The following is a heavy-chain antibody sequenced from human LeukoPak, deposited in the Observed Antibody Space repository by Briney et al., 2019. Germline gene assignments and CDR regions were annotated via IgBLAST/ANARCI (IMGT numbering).Heavy chain of an antibody. CDR1: GGSISSYY. CDR2: IYYSGST. D-gene: IGHD4-23*01. CDR3: ANSYDGKIVPFDN. Sequence: PSETLSLTCTVSGGSISSYYWGWIRQPPGKGLEWIGSIYYSGSTYYNPSLKSRVTISVDTSKNQFSLRLNSVTASDTAVYYCANSYDGKIVPFDNWGQGTLVTVSS. V-gene: IGHV4-39*01. J-gene: IGHJ4*02.